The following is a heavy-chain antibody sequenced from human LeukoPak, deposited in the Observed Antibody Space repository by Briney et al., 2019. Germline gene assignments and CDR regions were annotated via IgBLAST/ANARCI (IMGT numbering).Heavy chain of an antibody. CDR2: VIPILGIA. V-gene: IGHV1-69*04. CDR1: GGTFSSYA. CDR3: ARSVATTYGMDV. J-gene: IGHJ6*02. Sequence: SVKVSCKASGGTFSSYAISWVRQAPGQGLEWMGRVIPILGIANYAQKFQGRVTITADKSTSTAYMELSSLRSEDTAVYYCARSVATTYGMDVWGQGTTVTVSS. D-gene: IGHD5-12*01.